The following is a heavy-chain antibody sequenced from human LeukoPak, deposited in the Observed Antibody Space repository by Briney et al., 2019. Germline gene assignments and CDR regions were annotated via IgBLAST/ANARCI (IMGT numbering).Heavy chain of an antibody. CDR3: AREAAMEYYFDY. J-gene: IGHJ4*02. D-gene: IGHD5-18*01. V-gene: IGHV3-7*01. CDR1: GFTFSSYW. CDR2: INHNGNVN. Sequence: GGSLRLSCAASGFTFSSYWMNWARQAPGKGLEWVASINHNGNVNYYVDSVKGRFTISRDNAKNSLYLQMNSLRAEDTAVYYCAREAAMEYYFDYWGQGTLVTVSS.